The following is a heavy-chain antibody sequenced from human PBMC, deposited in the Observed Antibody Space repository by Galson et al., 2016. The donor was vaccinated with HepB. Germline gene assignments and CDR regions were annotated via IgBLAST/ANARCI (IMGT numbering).Heavy chain of an antibody. D-gene: IGHD3-3*01. J-gene: IGHJ4*02. V-gene: IGHV3-30*18. CDR2: ISYDGCNK. CDR1: GFTFRNYD. CDR3: TKGTFFGVLDF. Sequence: SLRLSCAASGFTFRNYDMHWVRQAPGKGLEWVAVISYDGCNKYYADSVKGRFTISRDNSKNTLYLQMNSLRAEDTAVYYCTKGTFFGVLDFWGQGTLVTVSS.